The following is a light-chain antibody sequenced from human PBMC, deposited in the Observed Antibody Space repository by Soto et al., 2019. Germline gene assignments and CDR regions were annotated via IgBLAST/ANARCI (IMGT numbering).Light chain of an antibody. V-gene: IGLV2-8*01. J-gene: IGLJ1*01. Sequence: QSALTQPPSASGSPGQSVTISCTGTKNDIGVYDFVSWYQHHPGKAPRLIIYEVVQRPSGVPDRFSGSKSGNTASLTISGLQAEDEAHYYCCSFTSRRTHVFGTGTKLTVL. CDR3: CSFTSRRTHV. CDR1: KNDIGVYDF. CDR2: EVV.